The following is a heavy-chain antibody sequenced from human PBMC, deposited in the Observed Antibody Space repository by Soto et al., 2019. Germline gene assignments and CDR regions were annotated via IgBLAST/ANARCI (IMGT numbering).Heavy chain of an antibody. D-gene: IGHD3-3*01. CDR1: GDSISNLDYF. CDR2: IYKSATT. J-gene: IGHJ4*02. V-gene: IGHV4-30-4*01. Sequence: SETLSLTCSVSGDSISNLDYFWAWIRQPPGQALEYIGYIYKSATTYYNPSLKSRVTVSVDTSKNQFSLKLTSVTAADTAVYYCARIFMYYDFWSGFSQAGYYFDYWGQGALVTVSS. CDR3: ARIFMYYDFWSGFSQAGYYFDY.